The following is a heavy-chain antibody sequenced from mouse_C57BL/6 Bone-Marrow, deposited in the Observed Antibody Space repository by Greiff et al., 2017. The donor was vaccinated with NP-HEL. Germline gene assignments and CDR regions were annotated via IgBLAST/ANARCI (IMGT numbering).Heavy chain of an antibody. V-gene: IGHV5-6*02. CDR3: ARQLRLRFAY. CDR1: GFTFSSYG. CDR2: ISSGGSYT. Sequence: KLVESGGDLVKPGGSLKLSCAASGFTFSSYGMSWVRQTPDKRLEWVATISSGGSYTYYPDSVKGRFTISRDNAKNTLYLQMSSLKSEDTAMYYCARQLRLRFAYWGQGTLVTVSA. D-gene: IGHD3-2*02. J-gene: IGHJ3*01.